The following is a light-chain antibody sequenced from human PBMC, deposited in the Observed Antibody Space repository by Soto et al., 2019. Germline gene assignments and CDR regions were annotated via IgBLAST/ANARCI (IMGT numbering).Light chain of an antibody. CDR2: GTS. J-gene: IGKJ4*01. CDR1: QATGAW. V-gene: IGKV1-12*01. Sequence: DIQMTQFPSFVSASIGDRVTITCRASQATGAWLGWYQHKPGKAHKLLIHGTSTLQSGVPLRFSGGGSGTECALTISSLQPEDFATYYCQQASSSQFAFGGGTKVEI. CDR3: QQASSSQFA.